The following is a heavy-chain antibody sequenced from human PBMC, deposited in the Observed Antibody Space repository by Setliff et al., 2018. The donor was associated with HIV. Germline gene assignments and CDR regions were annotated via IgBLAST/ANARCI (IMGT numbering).Heavy chain of an antibody. V-gene: IGHV3-53*01. CDR1: GFTVSSNY. J-gene: IGHJ4*02. CDR2: IYRGGST. D-gene: IGHD4-17*01. Sequence: GGSLRLSCAASGFTVSSNYMSWVRQAPGKGLEWVSVIYRGGSTYYADSVKGRVTISRDNSKNTLYLQMNSLRAEDTAVYYCARDAYGGLTFDYWGQGTTVTVSS. CDR3: ARDAYGGLTFDY.